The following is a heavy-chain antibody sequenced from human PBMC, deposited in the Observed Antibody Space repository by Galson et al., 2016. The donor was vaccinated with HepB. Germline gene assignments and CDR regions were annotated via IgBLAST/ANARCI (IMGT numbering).Heavy chain of an antibody. CDR3: ARFDYGDYNDAFDI. J-gene: IGHJ3*02. V-gene: IGHV3-7*01. D-gene: IGHD4-17*01. CDR1: GFTFSSHW. Sequence: SLRLSCAASGFTFSSHWMSWVRQAPGKGLEWVANIEQDGSEKYYVDSVRGRFSISRDNGKDSLYLQMNSLRAEDTALYYCARFDYGDYNDAFDIWGQGTMVTVSS. CDR2: IEQDGSEK.